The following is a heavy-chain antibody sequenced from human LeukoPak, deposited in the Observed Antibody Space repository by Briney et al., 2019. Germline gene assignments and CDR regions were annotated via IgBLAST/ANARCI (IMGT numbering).Heavy chain of an antibody. V-gene: IGHV3-7*01. J-gene: IGHJ4*02. CDR1: GFTFSSYA. Sequence: PGGSLRLSCAASGFTFSSYAMSWVRQAPGKGLEWVANIKDDGKKIYYVDSVKGRFTITRDNAKRSLYLQLSNVRVEDTAMYYCVNLWEAGYWGQGTLVTVSA. CDR3: VNLWEAGY. D-gene: IGHD1-26*01. CDR2: IKDDGKKI.